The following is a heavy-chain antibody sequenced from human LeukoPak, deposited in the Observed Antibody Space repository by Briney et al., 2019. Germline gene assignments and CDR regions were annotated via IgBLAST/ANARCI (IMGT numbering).Heavy chain of an antibody. CDR2: IYTSGST. D-gene: IGHD3-10*01. Sequence: SETLYLTCTVSGGSISSGSYYWSWIRQPAGKGLEWIGRIYTSGSTNYNPSLKSRVTISVDTSKNQFSLKLSSVTAAGTAVYYCARDYYGSGSYAYYYYYMDVWGKGTTVTVSS. J-gene: IGHJ6*03. CDR3: ARDYYGSGSYAYYYYYMDV. CDR1: GGSISSGSYY. V-gene: IGHV4-61*02.